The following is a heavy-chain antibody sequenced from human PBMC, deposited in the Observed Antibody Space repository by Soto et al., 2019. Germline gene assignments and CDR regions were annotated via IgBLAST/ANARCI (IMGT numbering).Heavy chain of an antibody. D-gene: IGHD2-15*01. CDR2: IHSDGTA. V-gene: IGHV3-53*01. CDR1: GFTVRTNY. CDR3: ARDPFGTVSGGSADFDH. J-gene: IGHJ4*02. Sequence: EVHLVESGGDLVQPGGSLRLSCAASGFTVRTNYMNWVRQAPGKGLQWVSVIHSDGTAYYADSVEGRFTISRDVSKHTVYLQMNSVSAEDPAIYCCARDPFGTVSGGSADFDHWGQGTLVTVSS.